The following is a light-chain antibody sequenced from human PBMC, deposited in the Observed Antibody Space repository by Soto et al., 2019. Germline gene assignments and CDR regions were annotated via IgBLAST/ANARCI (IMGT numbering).Light chain of an antibody. CDR3: SSYAGSNNKV. Sequence: QCVLTQPPSASGSPGQSVTISCTGTSSDVGSYNYVSWYQQHPGKAPKLMIYEVTKRPSGVPDRFSGSKSGNTASLTVSGLQADDEADYYCSSYAGSNNKVFGTGTKVTVL. CDR1: SSDVGSYNY. J-gene: IGLJ1*01. V-gene: IGLV2-8*01. CDR2: EVT.